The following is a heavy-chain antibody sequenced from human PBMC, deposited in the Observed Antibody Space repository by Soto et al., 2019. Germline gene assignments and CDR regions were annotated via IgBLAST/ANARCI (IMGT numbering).Heavy chain of an antibody. CDR2: ISAYNGKT. J-gene: IGHJ4*02. Sequence: QVQLVQSGAEVKKPGASVKVSCKTSGYPFTSYGINWVRQAPGQGPEWMGWISAYNGKTSYTQKFQGRVTMTTDTSTSTADMELRSLRSDDTAVYYCARDRLIAVTGLLHYWGQGPLVTVSS. CDR3: ARDRLIAVTGLLHY. V-gene: IGHV1-18*01. CDR1: GYPFTSYG. D-gene: IGHD6-19*01.